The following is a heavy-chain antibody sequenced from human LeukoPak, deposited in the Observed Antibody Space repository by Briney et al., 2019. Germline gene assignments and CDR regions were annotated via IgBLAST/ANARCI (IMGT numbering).Heavy chain of an antibody. J-gene: IGHJ4*02. Sequence: ASVKVSCKASGYTFTSYAMHWVRQAPGQRLEWMGWINAGNGNTKYSQKFQGRVTITRDTSASTAYMELSSLRSEDTAVYYCARYRGVLERYFDYWGRGTLVTVSS. CDR1: GYTFTSYA. CDR3: ARYRGVLERYFDY. V-gene: IGHV1-3*01. CDR2: INAGNGNT. D-gene: IGHD3-10*01.